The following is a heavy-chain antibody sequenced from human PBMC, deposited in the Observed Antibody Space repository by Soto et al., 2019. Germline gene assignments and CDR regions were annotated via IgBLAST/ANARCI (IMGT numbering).Heavy chain of an antibody. J-gene: IGHJ4*02. CDR1: GEALSGDV. D-gene: IGHD3-22*01. CDR3: ARVGPAHYYDSSGYYSPLDY. V-gene: IGHV1-69*13. Sequence: SSLNRAWKGSGEALSGDVVGCGRKTPGKGLEWMGGIIPMFGTANYAQKFKGRVTITAGESTSTVYMELSSLRSEDTAVYYCARVGPAHYYDSSGYYSPLDYWGQGTLVTVSS. CDR2: IIPMFGTA.